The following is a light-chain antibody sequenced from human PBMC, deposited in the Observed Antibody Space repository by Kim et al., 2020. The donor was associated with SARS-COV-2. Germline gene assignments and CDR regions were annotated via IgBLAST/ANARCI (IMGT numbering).Light chain of an antibody. J-gene: IGLJ3*02. CDR2: EVS. Sequence: QSVLTQPASVSGSPGQSITISCTGTSSDVGGYNYVSWYQQHPGKAPKLMIYEVSNRPSWVSNRFSGSKSGNTASLTISGLQAEDEADYYCSSYTSSSNWVFGGGTQLTVL. V-gene: IGLV2-14*01. CDR3: SSYTSSSNWV. CDR1: SSDVGGYNY.